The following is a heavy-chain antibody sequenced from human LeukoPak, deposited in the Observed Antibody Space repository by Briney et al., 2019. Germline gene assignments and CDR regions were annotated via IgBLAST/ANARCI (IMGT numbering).Heavy chain of an antibody. Sequence: GGSLRLSCAASGFTFSSYEMNWVRQAPGKGQEWVSYISSSGSSIYYADSVEGRFTISRDKAKNSLFLQMNSLRAEDTAVYYCARSTPNYGMDVWGQGTTVTVSS. V-gene: IGHV3-48*03. CDR2: ISSSGSSI. D-gene: IGHD5/OR15-5a*01. CDR1: GFTFSSYE. CDR3: ARSTPNYGMDV. J-gene: IGHJ6*02.